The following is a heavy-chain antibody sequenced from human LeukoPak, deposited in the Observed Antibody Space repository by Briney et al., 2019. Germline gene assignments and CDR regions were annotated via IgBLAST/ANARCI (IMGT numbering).Heavy chain of an antibody. CDR2: FYYSGST. Sequence: SETLSLTCTVSGGSVSTGRYYWSWIRQPPGKGLEWIGYFYYSGSTNYNPSLKSRVTISVDTSKNQFSLKLSSVTAADTAVYYCARVWDSSFYYYYYYGMDVWGQGTTVTVSS. V-gene: IGHV4-61*01. D-gene: IGHD6-6*01. CDR1: GGSVSTGRYY. J-gene: IGHJ6*02. CDR3: ARVWDSSFYYYYYYGMDV.